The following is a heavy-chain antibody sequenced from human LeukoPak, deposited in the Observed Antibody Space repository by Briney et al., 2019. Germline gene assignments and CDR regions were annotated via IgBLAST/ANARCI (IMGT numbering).Heavy chain of an antibody. J-gene: IGHJ4*02. D-gene: IGHD3-10*01. CDR3: ALGVRGVIYPGCFDY. V-gene: IGHV1-69*13. Sequence: SVKVSCKASGYTFTSYYMHWVRQAPGQGLEWMGGIIPIFGTANYAQKFQGRVTITADESTSTAYMELSSLRSEDTAVYYCALGVRGVIYPGCFDYWGQGTLVTVSS. CDR1: GYTFTSYY. CDR2: IIPIFGTA.